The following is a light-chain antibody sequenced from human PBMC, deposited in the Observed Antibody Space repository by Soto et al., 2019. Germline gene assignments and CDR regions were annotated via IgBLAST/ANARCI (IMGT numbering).Light chain of an antibody. Sequence: DIQLTQSPSFLSASVGDRVTITCRASQGISSYLAWYQQRPGKAPKLLIYAASTLQSGVPSRFSGSGSGTEFTLTISSLQPEDFVVYYCQQYGSSPPYTFGQGTKLEIK. CDR1: QGISSY. CDR2: AAS. J-gene: IGKJ2*01. V-gene: IGKV1-9*01. CDR3: QQYGSSPPYT.